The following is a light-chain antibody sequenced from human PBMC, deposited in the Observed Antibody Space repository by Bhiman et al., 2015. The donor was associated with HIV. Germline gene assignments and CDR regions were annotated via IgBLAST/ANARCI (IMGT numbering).Light chain of an antibody. J-gene: IGLJ2*01. Sequence: SYELTQPPSVSVASGKTAQITCGGPNFGTKSVHWYQQRPGQAPVLVISFDSDRPSGVSHRFSGSKSGDTASLTISELQAEDEADYYCSSYASSGPSHVIFGGGTKLTVL. V-gene: IGLV3-21*01. CDR3: SSYASSGPSHVI. CDR1: NFGTKS. CDR2: FDS.